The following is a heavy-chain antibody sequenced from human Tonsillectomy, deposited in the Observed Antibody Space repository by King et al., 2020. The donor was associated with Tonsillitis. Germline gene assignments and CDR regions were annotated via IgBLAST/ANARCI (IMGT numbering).Heavy chain of an antibody. Sequence: VQLVESGGGLVQPGGSLRLSCAASGFTCSSFWMSWVRQAPGKGLEWVAIIKQDGSEKHYVDSVKGRFTISRDNAKNSLYLQMNSRRAEDTAVYYCASGSGWVFDYWGQGTLVTVSS. CDR1: GFTCSSFW. CDR2: IKQDGSEK. CDR3: ASGSGWVFDY. D-gene: IGHD6-25*01. V-gene: IGHV3-7*01. J-gene: IGHJ4*02.